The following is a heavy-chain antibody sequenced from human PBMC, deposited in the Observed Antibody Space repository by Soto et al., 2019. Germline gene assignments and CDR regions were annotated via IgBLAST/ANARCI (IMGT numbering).Heavy chain of an antibody. J-gene: IGHJ6*02. CDR1: GFTFGDYA. CDR3: TRVKDIVVVVAATPVLSGMVV. V-gene: IGHV3-49*03. D-gene: IGHD2-15*01. CDR2: IRSKAYGGTT. Sequence: GGSLRLSCTASGFTFGDYAMSWFRQAPGKGLEWVGFIRSKAYGGTTEYAASVKGRFTISRDDSKSIAYLQMNSLKTEDTAVYYCTRVKDIVVVVAATPVLSGMVVWGQGTTVTVSS.